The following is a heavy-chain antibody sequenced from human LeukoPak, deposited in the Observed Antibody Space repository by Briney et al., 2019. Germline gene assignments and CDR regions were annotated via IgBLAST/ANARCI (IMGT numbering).Heavy chain of an antibody. Sequence: EASVKVSCKASGYSFTSYDINWVRQATGQGLEWMGWMNPNSGNTGYAQKFQGRVTMTRNTSISTAYMELSSLRSEDTAVYYCARVRARDFWSGYYTGTTTNAFDIWGQGTMVTVSS. J-gene: IGHJ3*02. D-gene: IGHD3-3*01. CDR1: GYSFTSYD. CDR3: ARVRARDFWSGYYTGTTTNAFDI. V-gene: IGHV1-8*01. CDR2: MNPNSGNT.